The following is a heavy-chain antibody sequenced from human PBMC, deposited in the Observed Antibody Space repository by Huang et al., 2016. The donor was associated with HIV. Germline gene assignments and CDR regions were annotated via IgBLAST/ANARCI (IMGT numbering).Heavy chain of an antibody. CDR3: ARGSGGTLWGPGAFDI. D-gene: IGHD2-15*01. CDR1: GGTFKSFA. CDR2: IITVFGTA. Sequence: QVQLVQSGAEVKKPGSSVKVSCKASGGTFKSFAISWVRKAPGQGLEWMCGIITVFGTAKYAQKFPGRVTITADKSTSTADIELSSLRSDDTAVYYCARGSGGTLWGPGAFDIWGQGTMVTVSS. V-gene: IGHV1-69*13. J-gene: IGHJ3*02.